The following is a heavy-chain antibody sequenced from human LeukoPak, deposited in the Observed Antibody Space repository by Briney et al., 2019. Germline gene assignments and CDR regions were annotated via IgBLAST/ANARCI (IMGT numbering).Heavy chain of an antibody. CDR1: GYTFTGYY. Sequence: ASVKVSCKASGYTFTGYYMHWVRQAPGQGREWMGWINPNSGGTNYAQKFQGRFTMTRDMSTSTVYMELSSLRSEDTAVYYCARVVAPRNNNYYYYMDVWGKGTTVTVSS. V-gene: IGHV1-2*02. CDR2: INPNSGGT. CDR3: ARVVAPRNNNYYYYMDV. D-gene: IGHD1/OR15-1a*01. J-gene: IGHJ6*03.